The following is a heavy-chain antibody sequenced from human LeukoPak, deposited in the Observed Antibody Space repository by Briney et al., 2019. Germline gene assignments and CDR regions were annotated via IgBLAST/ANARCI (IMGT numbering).Heavy chain of an antibody. Sequence: SETLPLTCTVSGGSISSYYWSWIRQPPGKGLEWIGYIYYSGSTNYNPSLKSRVTISVDTSKNQFSLKLSSVTAADTAVYYCARGYYWYFDLWGRGTLVTVSS. V-gene: IGHV4-59*01. CDR3: ARGYYWYFDL. CDR1: GGSISSYY. CDR2: IYYSGST. J-gene: IGHJ2*01.